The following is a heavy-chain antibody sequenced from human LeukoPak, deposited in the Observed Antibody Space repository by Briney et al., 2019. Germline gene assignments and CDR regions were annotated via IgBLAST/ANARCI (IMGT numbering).Heavy chain of an antibody. J-gene: IGHJ4*02. CDR1: GGSISSSNYY. CDR3: ARHDGAGSYLYNY. D-gene: IGHD1-26*01. CDR2: IYFSGST. V-gene: IGHV4-39*01. Sequence: SETLSLTCSISGGSISSSNYYWGWIRQPPGKGLEWIGSIYFSGSTYYNVSLKCRVTISVDTSNNQFSLRLSSVTAADTAVYYCARHDGAGSYLYNYWGQGTLVTVSS.